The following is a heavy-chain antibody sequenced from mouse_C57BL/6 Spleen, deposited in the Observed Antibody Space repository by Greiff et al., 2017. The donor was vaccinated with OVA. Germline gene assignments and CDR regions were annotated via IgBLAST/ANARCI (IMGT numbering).Heavy chain of an antibody. V-gene: IGHV5-9*01. CDR1: GFTFSSYT. D-gene: IGHD1-1*01. CDR3: ARHLTTVVATNYFDY. CDR2: ISGGGGNT. J-gene: IGHJ2*01. Sequence: EVQRVESGGGLVKPGGSLKLSCAASGFTFSSYTMSWVRQTPEKRLEWVATISGGGGNTYYPDSVKGRFTISRDNAKNTLYLQMSSLRSEDTALYYCARHLTTVVATNYFDYWGQGTTLTVSS.